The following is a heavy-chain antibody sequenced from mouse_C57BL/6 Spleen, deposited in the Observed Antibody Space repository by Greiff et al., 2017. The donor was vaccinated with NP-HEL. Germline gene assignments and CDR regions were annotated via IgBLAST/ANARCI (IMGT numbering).Heavy chain of an antibody. Sequence: DVKLVESGPGLVKPSQSLSLTCSVTGYSITSGYYWNWIRQFPGNKLEWMGYISYDGSNNYNPSLKNRISITRDTSKNQFFLKLNSVTTEDTATYYCAIITTAPYAMDYWGQGTSVTVSS. J-gene: IGHJ4*01. D-gene: IGHD1-1*01. V-gene: IGHV3-6*01. CDR3: AIITTAPYAMDY. CDR1: GYSITSGYY. CDR2: ISYDGSN.